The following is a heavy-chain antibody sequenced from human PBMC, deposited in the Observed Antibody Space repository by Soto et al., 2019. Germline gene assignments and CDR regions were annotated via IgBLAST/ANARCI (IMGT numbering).Heavy chain of an antibody. V-gene: IGHV3-23*01. J-gene: IGHJ6*02. CDR3: AKDLNEYYDFWSGYYYYYYGMDV. Sequence: GGSLRLSCAASGFTFSSYAMSWVRQAPGKGLEWVSAISGSGGSTYYADSVKGRFTISRDKSKNTLYLQMNSLRAEDTAVYYCAKDLNEYYDFWSGYYYYYYGMDVWGQGTTVNVSS. D-gene: IGHD3-3*01. CDR2: ISGSGGST. CDR1: GFTFSSYA.